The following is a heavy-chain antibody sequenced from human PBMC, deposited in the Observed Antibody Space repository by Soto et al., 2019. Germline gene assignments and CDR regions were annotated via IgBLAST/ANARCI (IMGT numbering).Heavy chain of an antibody. V-gene: IGHV4-39*01. CDR3: ARRGIAVALYS. CDR1: GGPVSSSNYY. D-gene: IGHD6-19*01. J-gene: IGHJ4*02. CDR2: FYYSGST. Sequence: LQLQESGPGLVKPSETLSLSCTVSGGPVSSSNYYWGWIRQPPGKGLEWIGSFYYSGSTYYNPSLTSRGTISVNTSKNQFSLKLSSVTAADTAVYYCARRGIAVALYSWGQGTLVTVSS.